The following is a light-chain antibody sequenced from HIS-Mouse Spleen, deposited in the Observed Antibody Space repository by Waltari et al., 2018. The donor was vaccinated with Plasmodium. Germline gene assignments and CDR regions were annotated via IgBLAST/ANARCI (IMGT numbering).Light chain of an antibody. V-gene: IGKV1-27*01. CDR1: QGISNY. CDR3: QKYNSAPWT. Sequence: DIQMTQSPSSLSASVGDRVTITCRASQGISNYLAWYQQKPGKVPKLLIYAASTLQSGGPSRFSGSGSWTDFPLTISSLQPEDVATYYCQKYNSAPWTFGQGTKVEIK. CDR2: AAS. J-gene: IGKJ1*01.